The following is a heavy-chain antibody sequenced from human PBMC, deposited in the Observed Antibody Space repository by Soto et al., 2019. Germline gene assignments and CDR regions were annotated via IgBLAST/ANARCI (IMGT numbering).Heavy chain of an antibody. CDR1: GFTFSSYA. J-gene: IGHJ6*02. D-gene: IGHD6-25*01. Sequence: GGSLRLSCAASGFTFSSYAMSWVRPAPGKGLEWVSAIGGSTGSTYYADSVKGRFTISRDISKNTTYLQMNSLRAEYTAVYYCARGGPAAYYYGMDVWGQGTTVTVSS. CDR2: IGGSTGST. V-gene: IGHV3-23*01. CDR3: ARGGPAAYYYGMDV.